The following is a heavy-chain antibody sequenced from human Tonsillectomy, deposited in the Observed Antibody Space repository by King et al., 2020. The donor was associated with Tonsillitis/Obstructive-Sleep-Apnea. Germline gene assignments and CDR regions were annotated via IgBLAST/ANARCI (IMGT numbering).Heavy chain of an antibody. CDR3: AKEDAVGATLASLAY. V-gene: IGHV3-23*04. Sequence: DVQLVESGGGLVQPGGSLRLSCEASGFTFRNYAMNWVRQAPGKGLEWVSVMSGSGTSTFYGDSVKGRFTISRDNSKNTLYLQMNSLRAEDTAVYYCAKEDAVGATLASLAYWGQCPLVTVSS. CDR1: GFTFRNYA. CDR2: MSGSGTST. J-gene: IGHJ4*02. D-gene: IGHD1-26*01.